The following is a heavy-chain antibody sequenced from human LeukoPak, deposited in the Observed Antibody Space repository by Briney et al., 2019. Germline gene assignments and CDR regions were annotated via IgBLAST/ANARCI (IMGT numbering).Heavy chain of an antibody. D-gene: IGHD3-10*01. V-gene: IGHV3-9*01. J-gene: IGHJ4*02. CDR3: AKGGITMVRGVIHY. Sequence: VRSLRLSCAASGVTFDDYAMHWVRQAPGKGVEWVSGISWNSGSIAYADSLRGGFPISRDNAKNSLYLPMNSLRPEDTALYYCAKGGITMVRGVIHYWGQGTLVTVSS. CDR1: GVTFDDYA. CDR2: ISWNSGSI.